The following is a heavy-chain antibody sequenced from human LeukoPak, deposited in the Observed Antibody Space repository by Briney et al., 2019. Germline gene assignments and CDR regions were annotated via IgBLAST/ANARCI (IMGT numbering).Heavy chain of an antibody. CDR1: GGSFSGCY. CDR2: INHSGST. Sequence: SETMSLTCAVYGGSFSGCYWSWIRQPPGKGLEWIGEINHSGSTNYNPSLKSRVTISVDTSKNQFSLKLSSVTAADTAVYYCARERSYGSGSYYNQRRFDYWGQGTLVTVSS. D-gene: IGHD3-10*01. V-gene: IGHV4-34*01. J-gene: IGHJ4*02. CDR3: ARERSYGSGSYYNQRRFDY.